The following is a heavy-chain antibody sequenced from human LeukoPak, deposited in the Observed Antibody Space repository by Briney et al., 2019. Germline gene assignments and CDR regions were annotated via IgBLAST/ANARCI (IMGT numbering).Heavy chain of an antibody. CDR3: ARVRYCDSTSCYFADY. D-gene: IGHD2-2*01. V-gene: IGHV3-48*03. J-gene: IGHJ4*02. CDR2: ISSSGSTI. CDR1: GFTFSSYE. Sequence: PGGSLRLSCAASGFTFSSYEMNWVREAPGKGLEWVSYISSSGSTIYYADSVKGRFTISRDNAKNSLCLQMNSLRAEDTAVYYCARVRYCDSTSCYFADYWGQGTLVTVSS.